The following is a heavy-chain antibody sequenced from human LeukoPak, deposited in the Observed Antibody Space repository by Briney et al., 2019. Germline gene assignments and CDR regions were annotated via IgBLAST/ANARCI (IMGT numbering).Heavy chain of an antibody. V-gene: IGHV3-23*01. CDR1: GFTFSSYA. Sequence: GGSLRLSCAASGFTFSSYAMSWARQAPGKGLEWVSAISGSGGSTYYADSVKGRFTISRDNSKNTLYLQMNSLRAEDTAVYYCAKSGDCSSTSCYPHNWFDPWGQGTLVTVSS. CDR2: ISGSGGST. CDR3: AKSGDCSSTSCYPHNWFDP. J-gene: IGHJ5*02. D-gene: IGHD2-2*01.